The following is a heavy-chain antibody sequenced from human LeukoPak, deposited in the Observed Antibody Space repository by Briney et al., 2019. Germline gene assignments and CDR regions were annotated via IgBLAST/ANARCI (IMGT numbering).Heavy chain of an antibody. CDR3: AKSVVDTAMVLLDY. CDR1: GFTFSSYG. J-gene: IGHJ4*02. V-gene: IGHV3-30*02. D-gene: IGHD5-18*01. Sequence: GGALRLSCAASGFTFSSYGMHWVRQAPGKGLEWVAFIRYDGSNKYYADSVKGRFTISRDNSKNTLYLQMNSLRAEDTAVYYCAKSVVDTAMVLLDYWGQGTLVTVSS. CDR2: IRYDGSNK.